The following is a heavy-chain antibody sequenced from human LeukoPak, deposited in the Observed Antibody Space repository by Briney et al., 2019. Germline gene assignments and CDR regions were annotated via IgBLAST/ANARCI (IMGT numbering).Heavy chain of an antibody. CDR3: ARDSKDNIAAADYYFDY. D-gene: IGHD6-13*01. CDR2: INTDGSST. V-gene: IGHV3-74*01. CDR1: GFTFSSYW. J-gene: IGHJ4*02. Sequence: GGSLRLSCAASGFTFSSYWMHWVRQAPGKGLVWVSRINTDGSSTSYADSVKGRFTISRDNAKNTLYLQMNSLRAEDTAVYYCARDSKDNIAAADYYFDYWGQGTLVTVSS.